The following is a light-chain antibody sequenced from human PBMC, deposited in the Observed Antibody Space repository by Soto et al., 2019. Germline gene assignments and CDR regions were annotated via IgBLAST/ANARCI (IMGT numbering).Light chain of an antibody. CDR3: QQYDSSPCT. CDR2: GAS. CDR1: QRVTSRF. V-gene: IGKV3-20*01. J-gene: IGKJ2*02. Sequence: EIVLTQSPGTLSLSPGEGATLSCRASQRVTSRFIAWYQQNPGQAPRLLIYGASRGAPGIPDRFSGSGSGTDFTLTISRLEPEDFAVYYCQQYDSSPCTFGQGTKLEIK.